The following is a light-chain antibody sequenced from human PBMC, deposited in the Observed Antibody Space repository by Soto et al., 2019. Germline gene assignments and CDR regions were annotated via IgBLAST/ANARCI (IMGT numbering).Light chain of an antibody. J-gene: IGKJ5*01. V-gene: IGKV1-33*01. Sequence: DIQITQSPSSLSGSVGDRVTITFQASQDISNYLNWFQQKPGMAPKLVIYDVSSLQSGVPSRFSGSGSGTAFTLTISSLQPEDFATYYCQKSNNHPISFGQGTRLEIK. CDR2: DVS. CDR1: QDISNY. CDR3: QKSNNHPIS.